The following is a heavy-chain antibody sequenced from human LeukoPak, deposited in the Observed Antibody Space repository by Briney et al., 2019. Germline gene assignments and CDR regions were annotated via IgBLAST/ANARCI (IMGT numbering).Heavy chain of an antibody. V-gene: IGHV3-30-3*01. CDR2: ISYDGSNK. D-gene: IGHD6-19*01. CDR3: ARVWRGSGWYTVDY. J-gene: IGHJ4*02. CDR1: GSTFSSYA. Sequence: GGSLRLSCAASGSTFSSYAMHWVRQAPGKGLEWVAVISYDGSNKYYADSVKGRFTISRDNSKNTLYLQMNSLRAEDTAVYYCARVWRGSGWYTVDYWGQGTLVTVSS.